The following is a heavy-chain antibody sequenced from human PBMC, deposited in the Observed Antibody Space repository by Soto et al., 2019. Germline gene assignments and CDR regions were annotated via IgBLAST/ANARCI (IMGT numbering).Heavy chain of an antibody. Sequence: LRLSCSASGFTFSSYDMHWVRQGPGKGLEWVSAIGTAGDTNYAGSVKGRFTISRENAKNSLYLQMNSLRAGDTAIYFCARAIGPTLFDYWGQGTLATVSS. J-gene: IGHJ4*02. D-gene: IGHD3-22*01. V-gene: IGHV3-13*04. CDR3: ARAIGPTLFDY. CDR2: IGTAGDT. CDR1: GFTFSSYD.